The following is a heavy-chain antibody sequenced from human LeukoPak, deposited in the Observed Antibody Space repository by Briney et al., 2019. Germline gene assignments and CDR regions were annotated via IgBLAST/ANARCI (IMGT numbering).Heavy chain of an antibody. CDR2: ISSSSSYI. D-gene: IGHD3-22*01. Sequence: GGSLRLSCAASGFTFSSYSMNWVRQAPGKGLEWVSSISSSSSYIYYADSVKGRFTISRDNAKDSLYLQMNSLRAEDTAVYYCARDPAWGYYDSSGYYTANNNVLFDYWGQGTLVTVSS. J-gene: IGHJ4*02. CDR1: GFTFSSYS. CDR3: ARDPAWGYYDSSGYYTANNNVLFDY. V-gene: IGHV3-21*01.